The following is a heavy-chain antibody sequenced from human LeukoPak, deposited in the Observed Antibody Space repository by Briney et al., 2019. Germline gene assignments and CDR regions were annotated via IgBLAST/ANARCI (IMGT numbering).Heavy chain of an antibody. CDR3: ARSKWLRSPFDY. CDR1: GGSITSGDYY. D-gene: IGHD5-12*01. J-gene: IGHJ4*02. Sequence: SETLSLTCTVSGGSITSGDYYWSWIRQPPGKGLEWIGYIYYTGSTYYNPSLKSRVTISVDTSKNQFSLKLSSVTAADTAVYYCARSKWLRSPFDYWGQGTLVTVSS. V-gene: IGHV4-30-4*01. CDR2: IYYTGST.